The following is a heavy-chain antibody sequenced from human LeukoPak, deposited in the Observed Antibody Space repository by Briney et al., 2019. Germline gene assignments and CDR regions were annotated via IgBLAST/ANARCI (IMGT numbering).Heavy chain of an antibody. D-gene: IGHD3-22*01. Sequence: GESLKISCAASGFTFRSYGIHWVRQAPGKGLEWVAGISYDGSKKDYADSVKGRFSISRDDSKNTVYLQMNSLTTEDTAIYYCAKDLFLYGSSGYPRCPDHWGQGTLVTVSS. J-gene: IGHJ4*02. CDR2: ISYDGSKK. CDR3: AKDLFLYGSSGYPRCPDH. CDR1: GFTFRSYG. V-gene: IGHV3-30*18.